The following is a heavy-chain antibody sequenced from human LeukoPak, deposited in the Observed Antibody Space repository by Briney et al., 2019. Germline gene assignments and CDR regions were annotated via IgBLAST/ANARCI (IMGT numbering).Heavy chain of an antibody. Sequence: PSETLSLTCAVYGGSFSGYYWSWIRQPPGRGLEWIGEINHSGSTNYSPSLKSRVTISVDTSENQFSLKLSSVTAADTAVYYCTMAYCSGGSYYSRDYYDMDVWGQGTTVTVSS. CDR3: TMAYCSGGSYYSRDYYDMDV. CDR2: INHSGST. D-gene: IGHD2-15*01. V-gene: IGHV4-34*01. J-gene: IGHJ6*02. CDR1: GGSFSGYY.